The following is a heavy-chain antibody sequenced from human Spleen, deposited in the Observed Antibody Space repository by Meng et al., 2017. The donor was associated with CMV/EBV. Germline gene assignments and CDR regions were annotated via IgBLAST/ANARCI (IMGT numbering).Heavy chain of an antibody. CDR3: ARDQEGTRVLFPIHYGMDV. J-gene: IGHJ6*02. Sequence: GESLKISCAASGFTVSSNYMSWVRQAPGKGLEWVSSVSGGNSDIYYADSVKGRFTISRDNAKNSLYLRMSGLRVEDTAVYYCARDQEGTRVLFPIHYGMDVWGQGTTVTVSS. CDR1: GFTVSSNY. V-gene: IGHV3-21*01. D-gene: IGHD2-8*02. CDR2: VSGGNSDI.